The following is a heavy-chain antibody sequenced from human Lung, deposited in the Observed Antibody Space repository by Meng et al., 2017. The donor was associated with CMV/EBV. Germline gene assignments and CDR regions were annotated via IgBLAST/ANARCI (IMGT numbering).Heavy chain of an antibody. CDR2: IYHSGGT. V-gene: IGHV4-4*02. CDR1: ISSSNW. D-gene: IGHD3-22*01. CDR3: ASEGEYYYDSSGYYGYYDY. J-gene: IGHJ4*02. Sequence: ISSSNWWSWLRQPPGKGLEWIGEIYHSGGTNYNPSLKSRVTISVDKSKNQFSLKLSSVTAADTAVYYCASEGEYYYDSSGYYGYYDYWGQGTLVTVSS.